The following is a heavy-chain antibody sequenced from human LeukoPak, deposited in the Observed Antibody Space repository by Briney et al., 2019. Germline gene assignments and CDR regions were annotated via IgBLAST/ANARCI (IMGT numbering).Heavy chain of an antibody. D-gene: IGHD3-10*01. CDR3: ARVLRVRGVMSWFDP. V-gene: IGHV4-39*01. CDR2: IYYSGST. CDR1: GGSISSSSYY. Sequence: SETLSLTCTVSGGSISSSSYYWGWIRQPPGKGLEWIGSIYYSGSTYYNPSLKSRVTISVDTSKNQFSMKLSSVTAAGTAVYYCARVLRVRGVMSWFDPWGQGTLVTVSS. J-gene: IGHJ5*02.